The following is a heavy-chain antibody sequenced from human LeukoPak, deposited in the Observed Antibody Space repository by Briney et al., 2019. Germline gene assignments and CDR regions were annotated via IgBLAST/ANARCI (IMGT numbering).Heavy chain of an antibody. J-gene: IGHJ4*02. CDR1: GFTFSSYA. CDR2: ISASGGST. Sequence: PGGSLRLSCAASGFTFSSYAMSWVRQAPGKGLEWVSAISASGGSTFYADSVKGRFTISRDNSKSTLYLQMNSLRAEDTALDYCAKGRGYSGYDFFDYWGQGTLVTVSS. CDR3: AKGRGYSGYDFFDY. V-gene: IGHV3-23*01. D-gene: IGHD5-12*01.